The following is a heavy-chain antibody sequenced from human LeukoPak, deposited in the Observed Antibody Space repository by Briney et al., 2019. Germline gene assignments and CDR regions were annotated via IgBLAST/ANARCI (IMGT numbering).Heavy chain of an antibody. CDR2: IKQDGSEK. D-gene: IGHD1-26*01. Sequence: GGSLRLSCAASGFTFSSYWMSWVRQAPGKGLEWVANIKQDGSEKYYVDSVKGRFTISRDNAKNSLYLQMNSLRVEDTALYYCARGLFSGSPGFSYYFDYWGQGTLVTVSS. CDR1: GFTFSSYW. V-gene: IGHV3-7*03. J-gene: IGHJ4*02. CDR3: ARGLFSGSPGFSYYFDY.